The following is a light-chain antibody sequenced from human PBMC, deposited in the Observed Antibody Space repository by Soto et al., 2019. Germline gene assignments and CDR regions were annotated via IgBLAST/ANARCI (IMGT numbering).Light chain of an antibody. V-gene: IGKV3-20*01. CDR1: QSVTSSY. CDR2: GAS. J-gene: IGKJ5*01. Sequence: EIVLTQSPGTLSLSPGERATLSCRASQSVTSSYLAWYQQQHGQAPRLLMSGASSRVTGIPDRFSGSGSGTDFTLTISRLEPEDFAVYYCQHYGSSPPITFGQGTRLEIK. CDR3: QHYGSSPPIT.